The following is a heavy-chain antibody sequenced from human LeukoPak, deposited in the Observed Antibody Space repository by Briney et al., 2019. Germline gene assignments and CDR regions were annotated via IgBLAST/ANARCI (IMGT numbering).Heavy chain of an antibody. V-gene: IGHV3-15*01. CDR2: IKSKTDGGAT. D-gene: IGHD5-12*01. J-gene: IGHJ6*02. CDR1: GFTFSNAW. CDR3: TTASRGSLFYYYYGMDV. Sequence: GGSLSLSCAASGFTFSNAWMSWVRQAPGKGLEWVGRIKSKTDGGATEYAAPMEGRLTISRDDSKNTLFLQMNSLKTEDTAVYYCTTASRGSLFYYYYGMDVWGQGTTVTVSS.